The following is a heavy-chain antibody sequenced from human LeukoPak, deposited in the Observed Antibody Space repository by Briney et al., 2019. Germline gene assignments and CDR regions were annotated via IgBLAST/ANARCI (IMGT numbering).Heavy chain of an antibody. J-gene: IGHJ6*02. D-gene: IGHD5-18*01. Sequence: PGRSLRLSCAASGFTSSSYGMHWVRQAPGKGLEWVAVISYDGSNKYYADSVKGRFTISRDNSKNTLYLQMNSLRAEDTAVYYCAKGYSYEHYYGMDVWGQGTTVTVSS. CDR2: ISYDGSNK. CDR3: AKGYSYEHYYGMDV. CDR1: GFTSSSYG. V-gene: IGHV3-30*18.